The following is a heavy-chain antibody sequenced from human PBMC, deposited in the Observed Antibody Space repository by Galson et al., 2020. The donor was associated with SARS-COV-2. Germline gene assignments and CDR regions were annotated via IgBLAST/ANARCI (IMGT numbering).Heavy chain of an antibody. CDR2: ISHSGGT. J-gene: IGHJ3*02. CDR3: AGLHYGEYAPEAFDI. CDR1: GTSISSGSNS. V-gene: IGHV4-30-2*01. D-gene: IGHD4-17*01. Sequence: SETLSLTLAVSGTSISSGSNSCNWIRQPPGKGLEWTGYISHSGGTYYNPSPKSRVTTSGDRSKNQFSLRLSSVTAVDTAVYYCAGLHYGEYAPEAFDIWGPGTRVTVAS.